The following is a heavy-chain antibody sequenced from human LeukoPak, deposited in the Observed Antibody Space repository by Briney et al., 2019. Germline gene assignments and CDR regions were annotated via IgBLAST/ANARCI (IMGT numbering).Heavy chain of an antibody. CDR3: ARGRGLGVVSPYFDY. CDR2: IYGDGRT. J-gene: IGHJ4*02. V-gene: IGHV3-53*01. CDR1: GFSVSNNY. Sequence: GGSLRLSCVVSGFSVSNNYIIWVRQAPGNGLERVSVIYGDGRTSHSASVRGRFTISRDNSKNIVSLQMNNLRAEDAAVYYCARGRGLGVVSPYFDYWGQGTLVTVSS. D-gene: IGHD3-3*01.